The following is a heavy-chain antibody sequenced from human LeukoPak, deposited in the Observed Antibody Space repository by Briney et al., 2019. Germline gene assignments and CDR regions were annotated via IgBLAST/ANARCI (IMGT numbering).Heavy chain of an antibody. CDR3: ARENSGYDFWWFDP. D-gene: IGHD5-12*01. CDR2: ISSSGNTI. CDR1: GFTFSSYE. J-gene: IGHJ5*02. V-gene: IGHV3-48*03. Sequence: GGSLRLSCAASGFTFSSYEMNWVRQAPGKGLEWVSYISSSGNTIYYADSVKGRFTISRDNAKNTLYLQMNSLRAEDTAVYYCARENSGYDFWWFDPWGQGTLVTVSS.